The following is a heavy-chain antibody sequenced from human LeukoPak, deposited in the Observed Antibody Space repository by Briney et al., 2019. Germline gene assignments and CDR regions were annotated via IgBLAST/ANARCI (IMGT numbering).Heavy chain of an antibody. CDR1: GGSISSGSYY. V-gene: IGHV4-61*02. J-gene: IGHJ6*03. D-gene: IGHD3-16*01. CDR2: IYTSGST. Sequence: SETLSLTCTVSGGSISSGSYYWSWIRQPAGKGLEWIGRIYTSGSTNYNPSLKSRVTISVDTSKNQFSLKLSSVTAADTAVYYCARDMTRQGYYYYMDVWGKGTTVTVSS. CDR3: ARDMTRQGYYYYMDV.